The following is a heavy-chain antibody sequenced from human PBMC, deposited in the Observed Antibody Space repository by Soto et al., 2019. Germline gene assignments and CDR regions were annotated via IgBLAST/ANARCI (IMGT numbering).Heavy chain of an antibody. CDR3: ARRIEMTTMKTGMDV. J-gene: IGHJ6*02. Sequence: SETLSLTCDVSGYSITSVHYWGWIRQPPGKGLEWIGIIHHSGSTYYSPSLKSRVTISIDASRNRFSLKVTSVTAADTAVYYCARRIEMTTMKTGMDVWGQGTTVTVSS. CDR2: IHHSGST. CDR1: GYSITSVHY. V-gene: IGHV4-38-2*01.